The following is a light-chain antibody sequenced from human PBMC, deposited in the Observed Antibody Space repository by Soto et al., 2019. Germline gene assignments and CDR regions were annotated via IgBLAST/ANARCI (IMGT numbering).Light chain of an antibody. CDR2: DVS. CDR1: SSDVGGYNY. V-gene: IGLV2-14*01. J-gene: IGLJ1*01. CDR3: SSYTSSSTRV. Sequence: QSVLTQPASVSGSPGQSITISCTGTSSDVGGYNYVSWYQQHPGKAPKLMIYDVSNRPSGVSNRFSGSKSGNTASLTISGLQAEDEDDYYCSSYTSSSTRVFGTWTKLTVL.